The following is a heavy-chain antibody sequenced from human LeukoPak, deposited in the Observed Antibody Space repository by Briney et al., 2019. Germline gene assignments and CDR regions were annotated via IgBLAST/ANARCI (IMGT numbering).Heavy chain of an antibody. CDR2: ISSSGSTI. D-gene: IGHD5-18*01. J-gene: IGHJ4*02. CDR3: AREDTAMPREEYFDY. V-gene: IGHV3-11*04. Sequence: PGGSLRLSCAASGSTFSDYYMSWIRQAPGKGLEWVSYISSSGSTIYYADSVKGRFTISRDNAKNSLYPQMNSLGAEDTAVYYCAREDTAMPREEYFDYWGQGTLVTVSS. CDR1: GSTFSDYY.